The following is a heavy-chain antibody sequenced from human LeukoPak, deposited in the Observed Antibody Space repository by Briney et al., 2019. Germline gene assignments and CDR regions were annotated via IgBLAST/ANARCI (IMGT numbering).Heavy chain of an antibody. D-gene: IGHD2-2*02. V-gene: IGHV1-18*01. Sequence: GASVKVSCKTSGYTFTSYGINWVRQAPGQGLEWMGWIIAYNGNTNYAQKFQGRVTMTTDTSTSTAYMELRSLRSDDTAVYYCARTPCTTSCYMYYGMDVWGQGPTVTVSS. CDR2: IIAYNGNT. J-gene: IGHJ6*02. CDR3: ARTPCTTSCYMYYGMDV. CDR1: GYTFTSYG.